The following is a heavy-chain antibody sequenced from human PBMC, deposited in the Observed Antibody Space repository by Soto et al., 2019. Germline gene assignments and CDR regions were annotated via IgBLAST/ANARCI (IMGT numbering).Heavy chain of an antibody. V-gene: IGHV1-69*01. CDR3: ARARIVAVSGRTGGYYYYAMDL. D-gene: IGHD2-2*01. CDR2: VIPRFGTT. Sequence: QVQLEQSGAEVKRPGSSVKVSCRDSGGTFTSYSINWVRRAPGQGPEWMGAVIPRFGTTTYAQRFEGRVTVTADASTSTVFMEMSGLRSEDTAVYFCARARIVAVSGRTGGYYYYAMDLWGQGTAVIVSS. CDR1: GGTFTSYS. J-gene: IGHJ6*02.